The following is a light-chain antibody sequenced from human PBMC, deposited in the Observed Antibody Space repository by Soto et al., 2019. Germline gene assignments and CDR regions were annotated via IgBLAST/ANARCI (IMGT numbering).Light chain of an antibody. CDR3: QQYNSYPLT. V-gene: IGKV1-5*03. CDR2: KAS. CDR1: QSISSW. Sequence: IQMTQAPASLAASTGERVSICCRASQSISSWLAWYQQKPGKAPKLLIYKASSLESGVPSRSSGSGSGTEFTLTISSLQPDDFATYYCQQYNSYPLTFGGGTKVDIK. J-gene: IGKJ4*01.